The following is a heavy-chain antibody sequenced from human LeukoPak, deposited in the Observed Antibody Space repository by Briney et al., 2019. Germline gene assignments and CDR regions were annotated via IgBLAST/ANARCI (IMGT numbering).Heavy chain of an antibody. CDR2: IYYSGST. J-gene: IGHJ4*02. Sequence: ASETLSLTCTVSGGSISSYYWSWIRQPPGKGLEWIGYIYYSGSTNYNPSLKSRVTISVDTSKNQFSLRLSSVTAADTAVYYCARDPYSETYYHRGLFDYWGQGTLVTVSS. CDR1: GGSISSYY. V-gene: IGHV4-59*12. D-gene: IGHD5-12*01. CDR3: ARDPYSETYYHRGLFDY.